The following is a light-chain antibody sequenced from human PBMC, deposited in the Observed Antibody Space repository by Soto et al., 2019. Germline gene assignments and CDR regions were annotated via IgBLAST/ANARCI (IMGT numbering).Light chain of an antibody. V-gene: IGKV3-20*01. CDR2: GAS. CDR1: QSVTSSY. Sequence: EIVLTQSPGTLSLSPGERAVLTCRASQSVTSSYLAWYQQKPGQAPRLLMYGASSRATGIPDKFSGSGSGTDFTLTISRLEPEDFAMYYCHQYGSSPLTFGPGTKLDIK. J-gene: IGKJ3*01. CDR3: HQYGSSPLT.